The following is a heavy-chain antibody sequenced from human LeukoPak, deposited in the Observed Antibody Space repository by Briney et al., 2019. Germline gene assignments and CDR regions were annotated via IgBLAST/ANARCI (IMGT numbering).Heavy chain of an antibody. CDR2: IYYSGST. V-gene: IGHV4-59*01. Sequence: PSETLSLTCTVSGGSISSYYWSWIRQPPGKGLEWIGYIYYSGSTNYNPSLKSRVTISVDTSKNQFSLKLSSVTAADTAVYYCARGYDSSGYYYYYYMDVWGKGTTVTVS. CDR3: ARGYDSSGYYYYYYMDV. CDR1: GGSISSYY. D-gene: IGHD3-22*01. J-gene: IGHJ6*03.